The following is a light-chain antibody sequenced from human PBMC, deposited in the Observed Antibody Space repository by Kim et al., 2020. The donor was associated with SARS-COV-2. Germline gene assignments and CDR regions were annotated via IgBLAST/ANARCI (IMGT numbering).Light chain of an antibody. CDR3: CSFAGSYTYV. Sequence: GHSVTMSCTGTSSDVGGYNYVSWYQQHPDKAPKLMIYDVTKRPSGVPDRFSGSKSGNTASLTISGLQAEDEADYYCCSFAGSYTYVFGTGTKVTVL. J-gene: IGLJ1*01. CDR1: SSDVGGYNY. V-gene: IGLV2-11*01. CDR2: DVT.